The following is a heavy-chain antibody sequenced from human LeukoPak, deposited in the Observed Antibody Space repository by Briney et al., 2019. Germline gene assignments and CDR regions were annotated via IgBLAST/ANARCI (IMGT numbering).Heavy chain of an antibody. CDR2: IYYSGST. Sequence: LETLSLTCTVSGGSISSSSYYWGWIRQPPGKGLEWIGSIYYSGSTYYNPSLKSRVTISVDTSKNQFSLKLSSVTAADTAVYYCARLGHRSTLDYWGQGTLVTVSS. V-gene: IGHV4-39*01. CDR1: GGSISSSSYY. J-gene: IGHJ4*02. CDR3: ARLGHRSTLDY. D-gene: IGHD3-16*02.